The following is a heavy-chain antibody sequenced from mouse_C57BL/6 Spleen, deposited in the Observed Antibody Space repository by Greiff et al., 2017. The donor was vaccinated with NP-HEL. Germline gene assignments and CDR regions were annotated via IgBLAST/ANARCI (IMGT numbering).Heavy chain of an antibody. V-gene: IGHV5-16*01. Sequence: EVKLMESEGGLVQPGSSMKLSCTASGFTFSDYYMAWVRQVPEKGLEWVANINYDGSSTYYLDSLKSRFIISRDNAKNILYLQMSSLKSEDTATYYCAIYSNYGAMDYWGQGTSVTVSS. J-gene: IGHJ4*01. D-gene: IGHD2-5*01. CDR1: GFTFSDYY. CDR2: INYDGSST. CDR3: AIYSNYGAMDY.